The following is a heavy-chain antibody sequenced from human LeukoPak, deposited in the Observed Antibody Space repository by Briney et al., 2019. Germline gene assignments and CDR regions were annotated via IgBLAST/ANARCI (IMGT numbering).Heavy chain of an antibody. V-gene: IGHV3-23*01. CDR1: GSGFTFGNFA. Sequence: GGSLRLSCEASGSGFTFGNFALSWVRQAPGKGLEWVSGISGSGYYTYYADSVKGRFTISRDNSKNTLYLQMNSLRAEDTAVYYCVVGAPTDYFDYWGQGTLVTVSS. D-gene: IGHD1-26*01. CDR3: VVGAPTDYFDY. J-gene: IGHJ4*02. CDR2: ISGSGYYT.